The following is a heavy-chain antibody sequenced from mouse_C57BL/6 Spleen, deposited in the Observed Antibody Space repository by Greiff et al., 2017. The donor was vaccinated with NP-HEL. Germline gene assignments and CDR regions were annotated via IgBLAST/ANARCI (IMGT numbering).Heavy chain of an antibody. Sequence: QVQLQQPGAELVKPGASVKMSCKASGYTFTSYWITWVKQRPGQGLEWIGDIYPGSGSTNYNEKFKGKATFTADTSSNTAYMQLSSLTTEDSAIYYWARWGEIYYYGSSSWFAYWGQGTLVTVSA. CDR3: ARWGEIYYYGSSSWFAY. J-gene: IGHJ3*01. D-gene: IGHD1-1*01. CDR2: IYPGSGST. CDR1: GYTFTSYW. V-gene: IGHV1-55*01.